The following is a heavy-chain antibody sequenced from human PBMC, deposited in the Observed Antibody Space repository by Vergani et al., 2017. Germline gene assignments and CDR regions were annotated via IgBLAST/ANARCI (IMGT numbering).Heavy chain of an antibody. J-gene: IGHJ4*02. CDR3: ATIGYRRWGYYFDY. CDR2: ICHTEDT. V-gene: IGHV4-4*02. CDR1: GSSISSNNC. Sequence: QVQLQESGPGLVKPSQSLSLTCTVSGSSISSNNCWTWVRQPPGKGLEWIGEICHTEDTKYSPSLKSRVNVAVDESRNLFSLRLNSVTAADTAVYYCATIGYRRWGYYFDYWGQGILVTVSS. D-gene: IGHD2-2*02.